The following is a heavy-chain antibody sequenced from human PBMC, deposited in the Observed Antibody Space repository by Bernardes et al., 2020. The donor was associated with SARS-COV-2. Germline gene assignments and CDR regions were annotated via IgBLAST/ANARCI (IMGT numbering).Heavy chain of an antibody. J-gene: IGHJ4*02. Sequence: GGSLRLSCAASGFTFSNYAMSWVRQAPGKGLEWVSDISGPGRTYYADSVKGRFTISRDNAKNSLYLQMNSLRAEDTAVYYCAREGYSGYAPVSGVYDYWGQGTLVTVSS. CDR3: AREGYSGYAPVSGVYDY. D-gene: IGHD5-12*01. CDR1: GFTFSNYA. CDR2: ISGPGRT. V-gene: IGHV3-23*01.